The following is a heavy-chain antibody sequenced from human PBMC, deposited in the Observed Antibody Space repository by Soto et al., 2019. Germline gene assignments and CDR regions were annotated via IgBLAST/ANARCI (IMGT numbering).Heavy chain of an antibody. CDR3: ARGERRWLAENWFEP. CDR2: IYYSGST. J-gene: IGHJ5*02. CDR1: GGSISSSSYY. D-gene: IGHD6-19*01. V-gene: IGHV4-39*01. Sequence: PSETLSLTCTVSGGSISSSSYYWGWIRKPPGTGLEWIGSIYYSGSTYYNPSLKSRVTISVDTSKNQFSLKLSSVTAADTAVYYCARGERRWLAENWFEPWGQGTLVTVSS.